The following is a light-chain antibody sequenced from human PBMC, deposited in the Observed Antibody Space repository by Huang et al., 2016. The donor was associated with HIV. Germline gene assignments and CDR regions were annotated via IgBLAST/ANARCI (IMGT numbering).Light chain of an antibody. CDR2: AAS. CDR3: QQYNDFRST. CDR1: QMVSSH. J-gene: IGKJ3*01. Sequence: ETVMTQSPVTLSVSPGGRASLSCRSSQMVSSHLAWYQQKPGQAPRLLIYAASTRATGVPASFSGSGAGTEFTLTISTLQSEDSAVYYCQQYNDFRSTFGPGTRVEIK. V-gene: IGKV3-15*01.